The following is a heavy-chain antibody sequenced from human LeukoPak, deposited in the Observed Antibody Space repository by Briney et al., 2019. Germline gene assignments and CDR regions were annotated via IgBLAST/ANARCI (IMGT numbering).Heavy chain of an antibody. CDR1: GFTFSSFG. CDR3: VRGVGVSRFNYFDP. J-gene: IGHJ5*02. V-gene: IGHV3-33*01. Sequence: GRSLTLSCAASGFTFSSFGMHWGRQAPGKGLEWVAVIWYDASNRYYADSVKGRFTISRENSKNTLFLQMNSLRDDDTAVYYCVRGVGVSRFNYFDPWGQGTLVIVSS. CDR2: IWYDASNR. D-gene: IGHD6-13*01.